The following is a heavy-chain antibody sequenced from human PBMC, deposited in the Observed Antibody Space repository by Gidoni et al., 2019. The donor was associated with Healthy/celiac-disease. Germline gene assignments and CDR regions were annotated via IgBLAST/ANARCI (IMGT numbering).Heavy chain of an antibody. CDR3: ARWAHNSSGWYWYFDL. D-gene: IGHD6-19*01. J-gene: IGHJ2*01. Sequence: QVQLQESGPGLVKPSQTLSLTCPVSGGSISSGGYYWSWIRQHPGKGLEWIGYIYYSGSTYYNPSLKSLVTISVDTSKNQFSLKLSSVTAADTAVYYCARWAHNSSGWYWYFDLWGRGTLVTVSS. V-gene: IGHV4-31*01. CDR1: GGSISSGGYY. CDR2: IYYSGST.